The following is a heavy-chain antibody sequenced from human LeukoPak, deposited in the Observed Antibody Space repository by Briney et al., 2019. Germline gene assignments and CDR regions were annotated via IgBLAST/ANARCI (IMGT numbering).Heavy chain of an antibody. Sequence: ASETLSLTCTVSGYSISSGYYWGWIRQPPGKGLEWIGSIYHSGSTYYNPSLKSRVTISVDTSKNQFSLKLSSVTAADTAVYYCARLAVGTTSGAYFDYWGQGTLVTVSS. D-gene: IGHD1-26*01. J-gene: IGHJ4*02. CDR2: IYHSGST. CDR1: GYSISSGYY. CDR3: ARLAVGTTSGAYFDY. V-gene: IGHV4-38-2*02.